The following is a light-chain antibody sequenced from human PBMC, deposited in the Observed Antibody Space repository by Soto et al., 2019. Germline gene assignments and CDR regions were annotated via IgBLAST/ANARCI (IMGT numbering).Light chain of an antibody. CDR2: DAS. J-gene: IGKJ1*01. CDR3: QQYNSYWT. Sequence: DIQMTQSPSTLSASVGDRVTITCRVSQSISSWLAWYQQKPGKAPKFLIYDASSLESGVPSRFSGSGSGTEFTLTISSLQPDDFATYYCQQYNSYWTFGQGTKVEIK. V-gene: IGKV1-5*01. CDR1: QSISSW.